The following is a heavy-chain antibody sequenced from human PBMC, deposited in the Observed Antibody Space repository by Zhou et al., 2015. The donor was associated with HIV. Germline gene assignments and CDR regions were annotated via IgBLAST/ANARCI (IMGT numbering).Heavy chain of an antibody. D-gene: IGHD1-26*01. CDR2: MNTNGGQT. Sequence: QVQLVQSGAEVKKPGASVKVSCKASGYSFTAYYIHWLRQATGQRPEWMGWMNTNGGQTGYAQKFQGRVTMTRDTSINTAYMELSGLTSEDTAIYYCTRGRWEVPDAYWGQGSLVTVSP. J-gene: IGHJ4*02. CDR3: TRGRWEVPDAY. V-gene: IGHV1-8*02. CDR1: GYSFTAYY.